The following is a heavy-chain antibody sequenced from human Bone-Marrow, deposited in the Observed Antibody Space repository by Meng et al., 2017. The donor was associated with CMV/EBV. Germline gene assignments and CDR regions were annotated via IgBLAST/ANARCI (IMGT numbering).Heavy chain of an antibody. CDR1: CLSFSDHS. J-gene: IGHJ5*02. Sequence: ASCLSFSDHSMTWIRQAPGKGLECISYISGSGSTKFYADSVRGRFTISRDNTKNSLFLQMSSLRAEDTAVYHCARGIMMYGKIWFDPWGQGTLVTVSS. CDR3: ARGIMMYGKIWFDP. D-gene: IGHD3/OR15-3a*01. CDR2: ISGSGSTK. V-gene: IGHV3-11*01.